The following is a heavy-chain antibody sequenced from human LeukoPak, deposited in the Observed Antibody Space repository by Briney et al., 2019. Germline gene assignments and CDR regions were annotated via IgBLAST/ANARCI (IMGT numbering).Heavy chain of an antibody. CDR3: GRGHWGLDY. CDR2: INSDGSRT. J-gene: IGHJ4*02. V-gene: IGHV3-74*01. D-gene: IGHD7-27*01. Sequence: PGGSLRLSCAASGFTFSSYWMHWVRQAPGKGLVWVSRINSDGSRTNYADSVKGRFTISRDNAKSSLYLEMNSLRAEDTAVYYCGRGHWGLDYWGQGTLVTVSS. CDR1: GFTFSSYW.